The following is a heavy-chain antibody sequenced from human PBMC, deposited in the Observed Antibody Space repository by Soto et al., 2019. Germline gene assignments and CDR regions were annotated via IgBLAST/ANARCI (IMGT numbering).Heavy chain of an antibody. CDR2: IYYSGST. CDR3: ARAVGLSYYYRIEV. Sequence: PSETLSLTCTVSGGSISSGGYYWSWIRQHPGEGLEWIGYIYYSGSTYYNPSLKSRVTISVDTSKNQFSLKLSSVTAADTAVYYCARAVGLSYYYRIEVWGQGTPVTVPS. V-gene: IGHV4-31*03. CDR1: GGSISSGGYY. D-gene: IGHD1-26*01. J-gene: IGHJ6*02.